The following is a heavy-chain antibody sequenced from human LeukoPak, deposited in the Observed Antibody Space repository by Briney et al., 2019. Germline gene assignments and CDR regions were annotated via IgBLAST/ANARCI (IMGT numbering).Heavy chain of an antibody. CDR1: GFTFSSYA. J-gene: IGHJ6*02. CDR3: ARALDYDFWSGMDV. V-gene: IGHV3-30-3*01. D-gene: IGHD3-3*01. CDR2: ISYDGSNK. Sequence: PGGSLRLSCAASGFTFSSYAMHWVRQAPGKGLEWVAVISYDGSNKYYADSVKGRFTISRDNSKNTLYLQMNSLRAEDTAVYYCARALDYDFWSGMDVWGQGTTVTASS.